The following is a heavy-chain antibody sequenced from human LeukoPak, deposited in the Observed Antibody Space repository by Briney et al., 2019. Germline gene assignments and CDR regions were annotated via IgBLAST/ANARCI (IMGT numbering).Heavy chain of an antibody. J-gene: IGHJ4*02. V-gene: IGHV1-2*02. CDR2: INPNSGGT. D-gene: IGHD6-13*01. CDR3: ARGLRGIAAAGTNY. CDR1: GYTFTGYY. Sequence: PWASVKVSCKASGYTFTGYYMHWVRQAPGQGLEWMGWINPNSGGTNYAQKFQGRVTMTRDTSISTAYMELSRLRSDDMAVYYCARGLRGIAAAGTNYWGQGTLVTVSS.